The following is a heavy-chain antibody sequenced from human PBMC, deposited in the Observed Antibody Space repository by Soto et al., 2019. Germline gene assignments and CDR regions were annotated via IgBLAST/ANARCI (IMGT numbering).Heavy chain of an antibody. CDR3: ATLVGGKGYY. J-gene: IGHJ4*02. D-gene: IGHD2-15*01. Sequence: SETLSLTCAVSGGSISSGGYSWSWIRQPPGKGLEWIAYIYHSGSTYYNPSLKSRVTISVDRSKNQFSLKLSSVTAADTAVYYCATLVGGKGYYWGQGTLVTVSS. CDR2: IYHSGST. CDR1: GGSISSGGYS. V-gene: IGHV4-30-2*01.